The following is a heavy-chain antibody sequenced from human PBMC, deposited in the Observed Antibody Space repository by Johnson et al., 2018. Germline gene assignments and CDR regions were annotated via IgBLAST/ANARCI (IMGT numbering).Heavy chain of an antibody. V-gene: IGHV3-33*01. Sequence: QVQLVESGGGVVQXGRSLGLSCAASGFTFRNFGMHWVRQAPGKGLEWVAFIWYVGSNKDYADSGRGRFTFSIDNSKTTLYLQLNSRRDEDTAVYYCARDRATRYFDYWGQGTLVTVSS. CDR3: ARDRATRYFDY. D-gene: IGHD1-1*01. CDR1: GFTFRNFG. J-gene: IGHJ4*02. CDR2: IWYVGSNK.